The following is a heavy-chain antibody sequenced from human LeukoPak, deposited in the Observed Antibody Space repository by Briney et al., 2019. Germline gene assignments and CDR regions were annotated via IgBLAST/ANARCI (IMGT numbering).Heavy chain of an antibody. CDR1: GGSISNYY. D-gene: IGHD3-10*01. J-gene: IGHJ4*02. CDR3: ARFGITVVRGGKYYFDY. Sequence: SETLSLTCTVSGGSISNYYWSWIRQPPGKGLEWIGHIYYSGATKYNPSLKSRITISVDTSRNQFSLMLSSVTAADTAVYYCARFGITVVRGGKYYFDYWGQGTLVTVSS. CDR2: IYYSGAT. V-gene: IGHV4-59*08.